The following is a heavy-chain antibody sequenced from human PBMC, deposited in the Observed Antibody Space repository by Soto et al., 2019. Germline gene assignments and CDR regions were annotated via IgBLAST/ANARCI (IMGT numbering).Heavy chain of an antibody. CDR3: TRDRPGPQHYYAS. D-gene: IGHD6-6*01. CDR2: INTDGTDT. J-gene: IGHJ4*02. CDR1: GFSFDSDW. Sequence: GGSLRLSCAASGFSFDSDWLHWVRQPAGKEREWVSRINTDGTDTSYADSVTGRFTISRDNARNTLYLQMNKPRAEATAMYYCTRDRPGPQHYYASWAKGTLVTVSS. V-gene: IGHV3-74*01.